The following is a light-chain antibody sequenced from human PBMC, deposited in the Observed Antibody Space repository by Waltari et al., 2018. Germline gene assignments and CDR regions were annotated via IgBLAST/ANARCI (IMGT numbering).Light chain of an antibody. CDR2: AAS. J-gene: IGKJ2*01. V-gene: IGKV1-27*01. Sequence: DIQMTQSPSPLSASVGDRVTITCRASQDISNSLAWYQQKPGKVPNLLSSAASTLQSGGPSRFSGSGSRTDFTLTIGSLQPEYVATYYCQKYNSVPYTFGQGTKLEIK. CDR1: QDISNS. CDR3: QKYNSVPYT.